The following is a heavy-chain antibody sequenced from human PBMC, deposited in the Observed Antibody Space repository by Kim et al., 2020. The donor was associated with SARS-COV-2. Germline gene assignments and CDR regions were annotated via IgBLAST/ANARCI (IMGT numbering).Heavy chain of an antibody. Sequence: ASVKVSCKASGYTFTSYGISWVRQAPGQGLEWMGWISAYNGNTNYAQKLQGRVTMTTDTSTSTAYMELRSLRSDDTAVYYCARDLGQGITMIVVDPHYYYYGMDVWGQGTTVTVSS. V-gene: IGHV1-18*04. CDR3: ARDLGQGITMIVVDPHYYYYGMDV. CDR2: ISAYNGNT. CDR1: GYTFTSYG. D-gene: IGHD3-22*01. J-gene: IGHJ6*02.